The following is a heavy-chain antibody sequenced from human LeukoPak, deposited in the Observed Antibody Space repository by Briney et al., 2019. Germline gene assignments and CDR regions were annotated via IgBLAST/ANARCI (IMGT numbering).Heavy chain of an antibody. Sequence: PGGSLRLSCAASGFTFSSYAMSWVRQAPGKGLEWVSAISGSGGSTYYADSVKGRFTISRDNSKNTLYLQMNSLRAEDTAVYYCAKDPQYYDFWSGYYSGYFDYWGQGTLATVSS. CDR2: ISGSGGST. CDR3: AKDPQYYDFWSGYYSGYFDY. J-gene: IGHJ4*02. CDR1: GFTFSSYA. V-gene: IGHV3-23*01. D-gene: IGHD3-3*01.